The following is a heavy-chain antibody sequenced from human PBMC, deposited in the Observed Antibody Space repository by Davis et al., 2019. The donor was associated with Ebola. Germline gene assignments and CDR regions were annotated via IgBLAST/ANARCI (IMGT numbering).Heavy chain of an antibody. J-gene: IGHJ5*02. Sequence: AASVKVSCKASGYTFSIYDMHWVRQAPGQGLEWMGMINTSGGSTGYAQKFQGRVTMTTDTSTSTAYMELRSLRSDDTAVYYCARSEDYYDSSGYYQYNWFDPWGQGTLVTVSS. CDR2: INTSGGST. CDR3: ARSEDYYDSSGYYQYNWFDP. CDR1: GYTFSIYD. V-gene: IGHV1-46*01. D-gene: IGHD3-22*01.